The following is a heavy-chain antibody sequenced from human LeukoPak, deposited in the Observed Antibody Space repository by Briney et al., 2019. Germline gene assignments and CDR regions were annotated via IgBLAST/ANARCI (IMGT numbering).Heavy chain of an antibody. V-gene: IGHV4-30-2*01. CDR1: GGSISSGGYS. CDR3: SSRGRHTRY. CDR2: IYHSENT. J-gene: IGHJ4*02. D-gene: IGHD2-21*01. Sequence: PSETLSLTCAVSGGSISSGGYSWSWIRQPPGNGLEWIGYIYHSENTYYNPSLKSRVTISIDRSKNQFSLKLSSVTAADTAVFFFSSRGRHTRYWGQGTLVTVSS.